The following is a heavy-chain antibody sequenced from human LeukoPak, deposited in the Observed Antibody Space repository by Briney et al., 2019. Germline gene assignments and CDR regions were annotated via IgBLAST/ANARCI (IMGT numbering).Heavy chain of an antibody. D-gene: IGHD5-18*01. CDR1: GGSISSSSYY. V-gene: IGHV4-39*01. J-gene: IGHJ4*02. Sequence: PSETLSLTCTVSGGSISSSSYYWGWIRQPPGKGLEWIGSIYYSGSTYYNPSLKSRVTISVDTSKNQFSLKLSSVTAADTAVYYCARHPYYVDTAMVTFWNYFDYWGQGTLVTVSS. CDR2: IYYSGST. CDR3: ARHPYYVDTAMVTFWNYFDY.